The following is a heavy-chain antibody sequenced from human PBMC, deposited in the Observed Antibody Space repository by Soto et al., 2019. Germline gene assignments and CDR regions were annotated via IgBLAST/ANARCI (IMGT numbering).Heavy chain of an antibody. V-gene: IGHV3-23*01. J-gene: IGHJ4*02. CDR2: ITNSGRST. CDR1: GFTFSNYA. Sequence: EVQLLESGGGLVQPGGSQRLSCAASGFTFSNYAMTWVRQAPGKGLEWVSTITNSGRSTYYADSVKGRFTISRDNSKNTLYLQMNSLRAEDTAVYFCAKRPASLICFDYWGQGALVTVSS. D-gene: IGHD3-10*01. CDR3: AKRPASLICFDY.